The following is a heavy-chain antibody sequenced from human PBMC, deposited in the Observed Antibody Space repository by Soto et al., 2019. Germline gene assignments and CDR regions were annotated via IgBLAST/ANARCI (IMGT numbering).Heavy chain of an antibody. CDR3: ANIYYDSSGRHY. D-gene: IGHD3-22*01. CDR2: ISGSGGST. CDR1: GFTFSSYA. V-gene: IGHV3-23*01. Sequence: GGSLRLSCAASGFTFSSYAMSWVRQAPGKGLEWVSAISGSGGSTYYADSVKGRFTISRDNSKNTLYLQMNSLRAEDTAVYYCANIYYDSSGRHYWGQGTLVTVSS. J-gene: IGHJ4*02.